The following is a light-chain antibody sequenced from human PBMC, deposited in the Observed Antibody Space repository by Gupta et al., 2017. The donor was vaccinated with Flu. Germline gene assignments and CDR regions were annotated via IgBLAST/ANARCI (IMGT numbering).Light chain of an antibody. CDR3: GTWDISLSARV. CDR2: NNN. CDR1: SSNIGNNY. Sequence: ISCSGSSSNIGNNYVSWYQQVPGTAPKLLIYNNNNRPSDIPDRFSGSKSGRSATLSITGLQTGDESDYYCGTWDISLSARVFGGGTKLTVL. V-gene: IGLV1-51*01. J-gene: IGLJ3*02.